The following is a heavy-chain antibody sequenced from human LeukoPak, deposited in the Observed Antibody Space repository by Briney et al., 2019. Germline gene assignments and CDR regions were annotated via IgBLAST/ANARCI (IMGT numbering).Heavy chain of an antibody. CDR2: INPNSGGT. CDR1: GYMFTGYY. Sequence: GASVKVSCKAAGYMFTGYYMHWVRQAPGQGLEWMGWINPNSGGTNYAQKFQGRVTMTRDTSISTAYMELSSLRSDDTAVYYCARGYCSGDCFTRFDYWGQGTLVTVSS. J-gene: IGHJ4*02. V-gene: IGHV1-2*02. D-gene: IGHD2-21*02. CDR3: ARGYCSGDCFTRFDY.